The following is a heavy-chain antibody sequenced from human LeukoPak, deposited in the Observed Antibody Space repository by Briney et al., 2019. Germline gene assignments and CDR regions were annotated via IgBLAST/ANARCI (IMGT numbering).Heavy chain of an antibody. CDR2: ISAYNGNT. V-gene: IGHV1-18*01. J-gene: IGHJ4*02. CDR3: ARDLYYDSSAHGPDY. D-gene: IGHD3-22*01. Sequence: ASVKVSCKASGYTFTSYGISWVRQAPGQRLEWMGWISAYNGNTNYAQKLQGRVTMTTDTSTSTAYMELRSLRSDDTAVYYCARDLYYDSSAHGPDYWGQGTLVTVSS. CDR1: GYTFTSYG.